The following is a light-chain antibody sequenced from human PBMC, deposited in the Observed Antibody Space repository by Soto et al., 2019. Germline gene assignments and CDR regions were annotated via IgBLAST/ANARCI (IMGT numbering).Light chain of an antibody. Sequence: QLVLTQPPSVSGAPGQGVTISCTGGSSNIGANYDVHWYQQLPGTAPKVLIYGNSNRPSGVPDRVSGSKSGTSASLAITGLQVEDEADYYCQSFDSGLRGEVFGGGTKLTVL. J-gene: IGLJ3*02. CDR3: QSFDSGLRGEV. CDR1: SSNIGANYD. CDR2: GNS. V-gene: IGLV1-40*01.